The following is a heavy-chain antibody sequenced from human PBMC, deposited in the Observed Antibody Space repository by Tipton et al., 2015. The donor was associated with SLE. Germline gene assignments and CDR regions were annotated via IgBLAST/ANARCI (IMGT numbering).Heavy chain of an antibody. V-gene: IGHV4-61*02. D-gene: IGHD2-2*01. CDR1: GDSFSSGSSS. CDR2: IYNSGIT. Sequence: TLSLTCTVSGDSFSSGSSSWNWVRQPAGKGLEWIGLIYNSGITNYNPSLKSRVTISLDTSKNQFSLKLNSVTAADTAVYYCARSTDQNWFDPWGQGTLVTVSS. CDR3: ARSTDQNWFDP. J-gene: IGHJ5*02.